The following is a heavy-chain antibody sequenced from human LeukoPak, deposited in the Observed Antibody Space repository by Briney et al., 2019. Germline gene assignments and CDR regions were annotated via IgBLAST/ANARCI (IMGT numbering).Heavy chain of an antibody. D-gene: IGHD2-15*01. V-gene: IGHV4-31*01. CDR1: GGSISIGGYS. Sequence: KASHTLSLTCTLSGGSISIGGYSSRWTRQHPGKGLEWIGYIYNSGPHSYNQSSRSHITISVETSKNPFSLSLSSVTPADTALYYCARCGPPKCRGGSCLFDYWGQGTLVTVSS. J-gene: IGHJ4*02. CDR3: ARCGPPKCRGGSCLFDY. CDR2: IYNSGPH.